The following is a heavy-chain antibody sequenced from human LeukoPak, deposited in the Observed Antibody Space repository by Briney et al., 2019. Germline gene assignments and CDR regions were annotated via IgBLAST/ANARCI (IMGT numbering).Heavy chain of an antibody. CDR1: GYTFTGYY. J-gene: IGHJ4*02. D-gene: IGHD2-2*01. CDR3: ARDPRYCSSTSCLFGGYFDY. V-gene: IGHV1-2*02. Sequence: ASVKVSCKASGYTFTGYYMHWVRQAPGQGLEWMGWINPNSGGTNYAQKFQGRVTMTRDTSISTAYMELSRLRSDDTAVYYCARDPRYCSSTSCLFGGYFDYWGQGTLVTVSS. CDR2: INPNSGGT.